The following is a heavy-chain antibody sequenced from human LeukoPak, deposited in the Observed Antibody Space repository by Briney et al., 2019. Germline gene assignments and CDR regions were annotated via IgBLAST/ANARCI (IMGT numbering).Heavy chain of an antibody. CDR3: ARVSSGSYLGLFDY. Sequence: PGVSLRLSCAASGFTFSSYWMSWVRQAPGKGLEWVANIKQDGSEKYYVDSVKGRFTISRDNAKNSLYLQMNSLRAEDTAVYYCARVSSGSYLGLFDYWGQGTLVTVSS. CDR1: GFTFSSYW. D-gene: IGHD3-10*02. CDR2: IKQDGSEK. V-gene: IGHV3-7*01. J-gene: IGHJ4*02.